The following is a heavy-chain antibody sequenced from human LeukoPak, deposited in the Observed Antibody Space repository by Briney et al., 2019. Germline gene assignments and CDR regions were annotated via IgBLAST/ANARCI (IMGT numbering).Heavy chain of an antibody. CDR2: IYTCGST. CDR3: ARGVVLFYYYMDV. Sequence: PSETLSLTCTVSGGPISSYYWSWIRQPAGKGLEWIGRIYTCGSTYYNPSLKSRVTMSVDTSKNQFSLKLSSVTAADTAVYYCARGVVLFYYYMDVWGKGTTVTVSS. V-gene: IGHV4-4*07. D-gene: IGHD2-15*01. CDR1: GGPISSYY. J-gene: IGHJ6*03.